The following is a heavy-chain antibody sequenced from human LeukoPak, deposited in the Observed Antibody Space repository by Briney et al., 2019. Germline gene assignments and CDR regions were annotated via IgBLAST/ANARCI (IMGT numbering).Heavy chain of an antibody. D-gene: IGHD3-10*01. CDR3: ARIGGLLWFGESPERDY. CDR1: GFTFSSYA. CDR2: ISYDGSNK. J-gene: IGHJ4*02. Sequence: GGSLRLSCAASGFTFSSYAIHWVRQAPGKGLEWVAVISYDGSNKYYADSVKGRFTISRDNSKNTLYLQMNSLRAEDTAVYYCARIGGLLWFGESPERDYWGQGTLVTVSS. V-gene: IGHV3-30*04.